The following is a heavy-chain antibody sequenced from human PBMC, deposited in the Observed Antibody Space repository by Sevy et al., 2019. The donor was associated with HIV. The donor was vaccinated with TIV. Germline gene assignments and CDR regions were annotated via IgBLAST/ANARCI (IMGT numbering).Heavy chain of an antibody. CDR3: ARATGSSAGFDS. Sequence: SETLSLTCTVSGGSISSGGYFWSWIRQHPGKGLEWIGYMYHSGSTYYYPSLKNRLSMSMDPSKNQFSLRMSTVTAADTAIYFCARATGSSAGFDSWGHGTVVTVSS. V-gene: IGHV4-31*03. D-gene: IGHD2-15*01. CDR2: MYHSGST. J-gene: IGHJ4*01. CDR1: GGSISSGGYF.